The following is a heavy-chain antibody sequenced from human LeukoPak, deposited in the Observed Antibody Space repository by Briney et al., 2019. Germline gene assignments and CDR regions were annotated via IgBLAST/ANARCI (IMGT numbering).Heavy chain of an antibody. J-gene: IGHJ4*02. D-gene: IGHD1-26*01. V-gene: IGHV3-23*01. CDR2: LIENGVTT. CDR3: VKDYQVGSSPAFGDS. CDR1: GFTFSSHA. Sequence: GGSLRLSCAASGFTFSSHAMSWVRQAPGKGLEWVSGLIENGVTTYYADSVKGRFTISKDNYRNTMYLQMNSLRAEDTAVYYCVKDYQVGSSPAFGDSWGQGTLVTDSS.